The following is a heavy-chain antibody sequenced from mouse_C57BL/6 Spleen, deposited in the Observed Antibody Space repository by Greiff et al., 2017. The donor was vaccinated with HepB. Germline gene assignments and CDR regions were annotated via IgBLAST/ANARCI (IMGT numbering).Heavy chain of an antibody. Sequence: VQLQQPGAELVKPGASVKLSCKASGYTFTSYWMQWVKQRPGQGLEWIGEIDPSDSYTNYNQKFKGKATLTVDTSSSTAYMQLSSLTSEDSAVYYCARLGNGTFDYWGQGTTLTVSS. CDR2: IDPSDSYT. CDR1: GYTFTSYW. CDR3: ARLGNGTFDY. V-gene: IGHV1-50*01. D-gene: IGHD3-1*01. J-gene: IGHJ2*01.